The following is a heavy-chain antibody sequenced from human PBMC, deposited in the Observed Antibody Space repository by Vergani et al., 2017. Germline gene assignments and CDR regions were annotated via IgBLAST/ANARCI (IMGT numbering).Heavy chain of an antibody. CDR3: ARNPYCGGDCYSDAFDI. D-gene: IGHD2-21*02. J-gene: IGHJ3*02. V-gene: IGHV4-59*01. Sequence: QVQLQESGPGLVKPSETLSLTCTVSGGSISSYYWSWIRQPPGKGLEWIGYIHYSGSTNYNPSLKSRVTISVDTSKNQFSLKLSSVTAADTAVYYCARNPYCGGDCYSDAFDIWGQGTMVTVSS. CDR1: GGSISSYY. CDR2: IHYSGST.